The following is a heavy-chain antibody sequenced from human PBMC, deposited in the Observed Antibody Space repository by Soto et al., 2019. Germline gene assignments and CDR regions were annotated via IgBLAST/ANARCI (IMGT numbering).Heavy chain of an antibody. J-gene: IGHJ4*02. D-gene: IGHD7-27*01. Sequence: PSETLSLTCTVSGGSISSGGYYWSWIRQHPGKGLEWIGYIYYSGSTYYNPSLKSRVTISVDTSKNQFSLKLSSVTAADTAVYYCAHTWGIEDYFDYWGQGTLVTVSS. CDR3: AHTWGIEDYFDY. CDR2: IYYSGST. V-gene: IGHV4-31*03. CDR1: GGSISSGGYY.